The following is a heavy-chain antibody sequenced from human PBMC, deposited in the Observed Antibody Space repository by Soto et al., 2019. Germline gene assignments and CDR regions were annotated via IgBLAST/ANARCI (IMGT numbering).Heavy chain of an antibody. D-gene: IGHD3-9*01. J-gene: IGHJ6*02. Sequence: GGSLRLSCAAPWFTVSSNYMSWVRQAPGKGLEWVSVIYSGGSTYYADSVKGRFTISRDNSKNTLYLQMNSLRAEDTAVYYWARVLGDYYILTDKSRGDYYYVKDVWGQGTTVPVS. CDR1: WFTVSSNY. V-gene: IGHV3-53*01. CDR3: ARVLGDYYILTDKSRGDYYYVKDV. CDR2: IYSGGST.